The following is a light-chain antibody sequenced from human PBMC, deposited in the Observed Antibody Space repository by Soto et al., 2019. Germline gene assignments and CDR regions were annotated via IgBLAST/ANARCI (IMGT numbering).Light chain of an antibody. J-gene: IGKJ1*01. Sequence: EIVMTQSPATLSVSPGERVTLSCRASQSVSSSYLAWYQQKPGQAPRLLIYGASGRATGIPDRFSGSGCGTHFSLTITRLEGEDCELYVCRHYCSSLCPFAPGTKVDFK. V-gene: IGKV3-20*01. CDR1: QSVSSSY. CDR2: GAS. CDR3: RHYCSSLCP.